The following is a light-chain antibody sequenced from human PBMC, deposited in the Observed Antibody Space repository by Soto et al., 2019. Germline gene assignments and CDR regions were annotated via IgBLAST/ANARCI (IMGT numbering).Light chain of an antibody. CDR3: SLYTSSTFYV. V-gene: IGLV2-18*01. J-gene: IGLJ1*01. CDR2: EVS. CDR1: SGDVGYYNR. Sequence: QSVLTQPPSVSGSPGQSVTISCTGTSGDVGYYNRVSWYQQPPGTAPKLLIYEVSNRPSGVPDRFSGSKSGNTASLTISGLQAEDEADYYCSLYTSSTFYVFGTGTKVTVL.